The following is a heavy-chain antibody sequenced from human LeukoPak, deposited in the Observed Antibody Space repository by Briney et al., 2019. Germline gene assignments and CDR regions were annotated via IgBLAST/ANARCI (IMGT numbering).Heavy chain of an antibody. J-gene: IGHJ4*02. CDR1: GGTFSSYA. CDR3: ARELAYFDDRELNYFDY. CDR2: IIPILGIA. Sequence: ASVKVSCKASGGTFSSYAISWVRQAPGQGLEWMGRIIPILGIANYAQKFQGRVTITADKSTSTAYMELSSLRSEDTAVYYCARELAYFDDRELNYFDYWGQGTLVTVSS. V-gene: IGHV1-69*04. D-gene: IGHD3-9*01.